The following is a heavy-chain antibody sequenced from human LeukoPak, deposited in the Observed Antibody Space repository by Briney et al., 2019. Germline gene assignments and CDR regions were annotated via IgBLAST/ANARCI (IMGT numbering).Heavy chain of an antibody. V-gene: IGHV3-66*01. CDR2: IYSGGST. D-gene: IGHD1-26*01. J-gene: IGHJ3*02. CDR1: GFTVSSNY. CDR3: ARDQVGARTSDAFDI. Sequence: GGSLRLSCAASGFTVSSNYMSWVRQAPGKGLEWVSVIYSGGSTYYADSVKGRFTISRDNSKNTLYLQMNSLRAEDTAVYYCARDQVGARTSDAFDIWGQGTMVTVSS.